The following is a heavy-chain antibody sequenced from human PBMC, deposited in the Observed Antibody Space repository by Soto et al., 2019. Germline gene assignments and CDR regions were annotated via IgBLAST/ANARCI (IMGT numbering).Heavy chain of an antibody. CDR2: IYYSGST. CDR1: GGSISSYY. J-gene: IGHJ5*02. CDR3: ASLLRGSGSYH. V-gene: IGHV4-59*01. D-gene: IGHD1-26*01. Sequence: SETLSLTCTVSGGSISSYYWSWIRQPPGKGLEWIGYIYYSGSTNYNPSLKSRVTISVDTSKNQFSLKLSSVTAADTAVYYCASLLRGSGSYHWGQGTLVTVSS.